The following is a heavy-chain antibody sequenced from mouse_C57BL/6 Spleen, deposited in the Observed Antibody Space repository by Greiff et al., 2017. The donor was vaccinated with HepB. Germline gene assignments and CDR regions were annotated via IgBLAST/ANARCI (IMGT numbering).Heavy chain of an antibody. CDR1: GYTFTSYW. CDR3: ARVYGSSYRYFDV. Sequence: VQLKESGAELVMPGASVKLSCKASGYTFTSYWMHWVKQRPGQGLEWIGEIDPSDSYTNYNQKFKGKSTLTVDKSSSTAYMQLSSLTSEDSAVYYCARVYGSSYRYFDVWGTGTTVTVSS. D-gene: IGHD1-1*01. V-gene: IGHV1-69*01. J-gene: IGHJ1*03. CDR2: IDPSDSYT.